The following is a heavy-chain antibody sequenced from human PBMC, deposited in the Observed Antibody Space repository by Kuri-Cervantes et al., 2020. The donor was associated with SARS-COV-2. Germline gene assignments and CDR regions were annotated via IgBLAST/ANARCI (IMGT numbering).Heavy chain of an antibody. CDR2: ISSDSRYI. CDR1: GFTFSYEN. Sequence: GESLKISCEDSGFTFSYENMNWVRQAPGKGLEWVSSISSDSRYIFYADSVKGRFTISRDNSKNTLYLQMNSLRAEDTAVYYCAVRGGIVVVPAAAYYYYMDVWGKGTTVTVSS. V-gene: IGHV3-21*04. D-gene: IGHD2-2*01. J-gene: IGHJ6*03. CDR3: AVRGGIVVVPAAAYYYYMDV.